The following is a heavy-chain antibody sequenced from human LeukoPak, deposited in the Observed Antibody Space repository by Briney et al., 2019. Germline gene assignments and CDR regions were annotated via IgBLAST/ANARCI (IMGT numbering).Heavy chain of an antibody. CDR2: IYYSGST. Sequence: SETLSLTCTVSGGSISSYYWSWIRQPPGKGLEWIGYIYYSGSTNYNPSLKSRVTISVDTSKNQFSLKLSSVTAADAAVYYCARDHLGASHGVSRDFDIWGQGTMVTVSS. CDR1: GGSISSYY. D-gene: IGHD3-10*01. J-gene: IGHJ3*02. CDR3: ARDHLGASHGVSRDFDI. V-gene: IGHV4-59*01.